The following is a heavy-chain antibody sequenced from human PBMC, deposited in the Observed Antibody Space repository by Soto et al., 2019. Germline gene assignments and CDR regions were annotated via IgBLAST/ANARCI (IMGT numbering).Heavy chain of an antibody. CDR1: GFTFSLSA. CDR2: LSGGGSTT. Sequence: EVQLLESGGGFVQPGESLRLSCAASGFTFSLSAMSWVRQAPGRGLAWVSSLSGGGSTTDYADSVKGRFTISRDNSKNTVHLQMNSLRAEDTAVYYCAKGPEYDILTGCDYWGQGALVTVSS. J-gene: IGHJ4*02. D-gene: IGHD3-9*01. CDR3: AKGPEYDILTGCDY. V-gene: IGHV3-23*01.